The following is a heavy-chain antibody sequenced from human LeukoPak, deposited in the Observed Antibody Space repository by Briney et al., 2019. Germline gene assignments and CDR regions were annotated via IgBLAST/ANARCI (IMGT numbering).Heavy chain of an antibody. CDR3: ARDDIRSGILASAGVRY. V-gene: IGHV3-30*04. CDR1: GFTFNNYV. J-gene: IGHJ4*02. D-gene: IGHD2-15*01. CDR2: MSIDGNIK. Sequence: PGGSLRLSCAASGFTFNNYVMHWVRQAPGKGLEWVAVMSIDGNIKLYADSVRGRFTISRDNAKNSLYLQMNSLRAEDTAVYYCARDDIRSGILASAGVRYWGQGTLVTVSS.